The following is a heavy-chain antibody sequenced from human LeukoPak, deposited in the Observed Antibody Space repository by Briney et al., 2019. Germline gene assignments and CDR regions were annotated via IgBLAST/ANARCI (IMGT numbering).Heavy chain of an antibody. CDR2: ISYDGSNK. D-gene: IGHD6-13*01. Sequence: GGPLRLSCAASGFTFSSYGMHWVRQAPGKGLEWVAVISYDGSNKYYADSVKGRFTISRDNSKNTLYLQMNSLRAEDTAVYYCAKDAGQQLVFDYWGQGTLVTVSS. CDR1: GFTFSSYG. CDR3: AKDAGQQLVFDY. J-gene: IGHJ4*02. V-gene: IGHV3-30*18.